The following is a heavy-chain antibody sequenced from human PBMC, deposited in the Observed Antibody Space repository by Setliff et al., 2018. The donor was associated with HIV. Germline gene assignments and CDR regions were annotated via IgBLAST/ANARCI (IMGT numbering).Heavy chain of an antibody. Sequence: GASVKVSCKASGYTFTGYYMHWVRQAPGQGLEWMGWINPNSGGTNYAQKFQGRVTMTRDTSISTAYMELSRLRSDDTAVYYCARDVPAYYYGSGSYIDYWGQGTLVTVSS. D-gene: IGHD3-10*01. J-gene: IGHJ4*02. V-gene: IGHV1-2*02. CDR3: ARDVPAYYYGSGSYIDY. CDR2: INPNSGGT. CDR1: GYTFTGYY.